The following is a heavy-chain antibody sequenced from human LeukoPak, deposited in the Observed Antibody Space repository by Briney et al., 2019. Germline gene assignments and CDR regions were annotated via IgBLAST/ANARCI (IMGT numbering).Heavy chain of an antibody. J-gene: IGHJ4*02. CDR2: SNPNSGGT. D-gene: IGHD1-26*01. Sequence: ASVKVSCKASVYTFTGYYMHWVRHAPGQGLEWMGWSNPNSGGTNYAQKFQGRVTMTRDTSISTAYMELSRLRSADTAVYCCARDKVGATFSFDYWGQGTLVTVSS. V-gene: IGHV1-2*02. CDR3: ARDKVGATFSFDY. CDR1: VYTFTGYY.